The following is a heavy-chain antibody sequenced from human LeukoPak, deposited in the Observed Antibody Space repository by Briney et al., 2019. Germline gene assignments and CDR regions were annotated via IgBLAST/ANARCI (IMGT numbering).Heavy chain of an antibody. CDR1: GGSISSYY. CDR2: IYYSGST. CDR3: ARRSTYCSSTSCQLYYFDY. J-gene: IGHJ4*02. V-gene: IGHV4-59*08. D-gene: IGHD2-2*01. Sequence: PSETLSLTCTVSGGSISSYYWSWIRQPPGKGLEWIGYIYYSGSTNYNPSLKSRVTISVDTSKNQFSLKLSSVTAADTAVYYCARRSTYCSSTSCQLYYFDYWGQGTLVTVSS.